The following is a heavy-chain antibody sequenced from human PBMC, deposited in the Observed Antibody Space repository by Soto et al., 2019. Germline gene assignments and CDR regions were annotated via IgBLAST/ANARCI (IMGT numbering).Heavy chain of an antibody. V-gene: IGHV6-1*01. CDR1: GDSVSSNSAA. Sequence: SQTLSLTCAISGDSVSSNSAAWNWIRQSPSRGLEWLGRTYYRSKWYNDYAVSVKSRITINPDTSKKQISLQLNSVTPEDTTEYFCARDLEYCSSTSRYVSDYWGQGTLVTVSS. D-gene: IGHD2-2*01. J-gene: IGHJ4*02. CDR3: ARDLEYCSSTSRYVSDY. CDR2: TYYRSKWYN.